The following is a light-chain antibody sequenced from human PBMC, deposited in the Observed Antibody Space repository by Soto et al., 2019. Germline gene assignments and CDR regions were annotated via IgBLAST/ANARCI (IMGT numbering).Light chain of an antibody. CDR2: WAT. J-gene: IGKJ1*01. V-gene: IGKV4-1*01. CDR3: QQYYSYPRT. CDR1: HSVLYSSNNKDY. Sequence: DIILTHSPESLAVSLDERATINCKSSHSVLYSSNNKDYLAWYQQKPGQPPKLLIYWATARQRGVPERFRGSGSGTDFTLTINGLQAEDVAVYYCQQYYSYPRTFGYGTK.